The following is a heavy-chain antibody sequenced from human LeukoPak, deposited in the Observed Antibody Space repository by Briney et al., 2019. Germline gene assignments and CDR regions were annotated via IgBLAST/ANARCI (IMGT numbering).Heavy chain of an antibody. J-gene: IGHJ4*02. Sequence: SETLSLTCTVSGVSISSSSYYWGWIRQPPGKGLEWIGSIYYSGSTYYNPSLKSRVTISVDTSKNQFSLKLSSVTAADTAVYYCARRGYDSSGYYYAYWGQGTLVTVSS. CDR1: GVSISSSSYY. V-gene: IGHV4-39*01. D-gene: IGHD3-22*01. CDR3: ARRGYDSSGYYYAY. CDR2: IYYSGST.